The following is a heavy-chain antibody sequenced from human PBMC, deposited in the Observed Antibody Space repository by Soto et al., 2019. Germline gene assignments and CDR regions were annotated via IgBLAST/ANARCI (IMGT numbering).Heavy chain of an antibody. D-gene: IGHD2-15*01. J-gene: IGHJ6*03. V-gene: IGHV4-39*07. CDR1: GGSISSSSYY. CDR3: ARSYRRYCSGGSCYSYYYYYMDV. CDR2: IYYSGST. Sequence: PSETLSLTCTVSGGSISSSSYYWGWIRQSPGKGLEWIGYIYYSGSTNYSPSLKSRVTISVDTSKNQFSLRLSSVTAADTAVYYCARSYRRYCSGGSCYSYYYYYMDVWGKGTTVTVSS.